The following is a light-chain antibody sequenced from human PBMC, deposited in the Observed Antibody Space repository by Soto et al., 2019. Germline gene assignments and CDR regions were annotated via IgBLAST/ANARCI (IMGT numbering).Light chain of an antibody. CDR2: EDD. CDR3: GTWDSSLNFYV. CDR1: SSNVGKNY. Sequence: QSALTQPPSVSAAPGQKVIISCSGSSSNVGKNYVSWYQQLPGSAPKLLIYEDDKRPSGIPDRFSGSKSGTSATLGITGLQTGDEADCYCGTWDSSLNFYVFGTGTKVTVL. J-gene: IGLJ1*01. V-gene: IGLV1-51*02.